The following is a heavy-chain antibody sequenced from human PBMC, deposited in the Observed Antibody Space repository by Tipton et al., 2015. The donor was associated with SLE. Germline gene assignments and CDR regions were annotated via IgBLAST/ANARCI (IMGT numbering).Heavy chain of an antibody. V-gene: IGHV4-34*01. CDR1: GGSFSGYY. CDR2: INHSGST. J-gene: IGHJ1*01. CDR3: VRGRMVRGVRVPFQH. D-gene: IGHD3-10*01. Sequence: TLSLTCAVYGGSFSGYYWSWIRQPPGKGLEWIGEINHSGSTNYNPSLKSRVTISVDTSKNQFSLKLSSVTAADTAVYYCVRGRMVRGVRVPFQHWGQGTLVTVSS.